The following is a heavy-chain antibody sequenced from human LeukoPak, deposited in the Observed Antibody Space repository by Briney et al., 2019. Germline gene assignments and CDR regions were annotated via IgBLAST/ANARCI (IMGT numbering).Heavy chain of an antibody. Sequence: PGGSLRLSCVASGFTFSSYALSWVRQAPGKGLDCVSVISGSDGYTYYADSVKGRFTISRDNSRNTLYLQMNSLRADDTALYYCAKDNQWWCSAGNCLLDYWGQGILVTVSS. J-gene: IGHJ4*02. CDR2: ISGSDGYT. V-gene: IGHV3-23*01. CDR1: GFTFSSYA. D-gene: IGHD2-15*01. CDR3: AKDNQWWCSAGNCLLDY.